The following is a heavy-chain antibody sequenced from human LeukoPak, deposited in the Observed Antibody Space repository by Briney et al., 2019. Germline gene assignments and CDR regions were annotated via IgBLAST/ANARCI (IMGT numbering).Heavy chain of an antibody. V-gene: IGHV3-23*01. D-gene: IGHD2-21*02. CDR1: GFTFSSYA. CDR2: ISGSGGST. CDR3: AKAPAYCGGDCYYYFDY. Sequence: GGSLRLSCAASGFTFSSYAMSWVRQAPGKGLEWVSAISGSGGSTYYADSVKGRFTISGDNSKNTLYLQMNSLRAEDTAVYYCAKAPAYCGGDCYYYFDYWGQGTLVTVSS. J-gene: IGHJ4*02.